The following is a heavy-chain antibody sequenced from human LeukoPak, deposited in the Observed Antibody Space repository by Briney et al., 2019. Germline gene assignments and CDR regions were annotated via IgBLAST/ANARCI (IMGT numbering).Heavy chain of an antibody. J-gene: IGHJ5*02. Sequence: GGSLRLSCAASAFTFSTYPMSWVRQAPGKGLEWVSAISGVGGSTFYADSVKGRFTISRDNSKNTLYLEMNSLRAEDTAVYYCAKGGSYYTSSWFDPWGQGTLVTVSS. V-gene: IGHV3-23*01. CDR2: ISGVGGST. CDR1: AFTFSTYP. CDR3: AKGGSYYTSSWFDP. D-gene: IGHD3-10*01.